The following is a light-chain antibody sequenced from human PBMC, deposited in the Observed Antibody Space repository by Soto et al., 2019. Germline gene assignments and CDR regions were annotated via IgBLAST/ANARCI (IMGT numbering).Light chain of an antibody. J-gene: IGKJ1*01. CDR2: GAS. V-gene: IGKV3-15*01. CDR3: QQYNNGPWT. Sequence: ENVMRQSPATLSVYPGERATLSCRASQSVSSNLAWYQQKPGQAPRLLIYGASTRATGVPARFSGSGSGTEFILTISSPQSEDFVVYYCQQYNNGPWTFGQGTKVDIK. CDR1: QSVSSN.